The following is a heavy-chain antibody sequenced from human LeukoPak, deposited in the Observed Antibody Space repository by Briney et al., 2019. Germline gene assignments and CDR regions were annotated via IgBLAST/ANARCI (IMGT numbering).Heavy chain of an antibody. CDR1: GGSISSSSYY. V-gene: IGHV4-39*07. D-gene: IGHD4-17*01. CDR3: ARGPTTVTRAFDY. J-gene: IGHJ4*02. Sequence: SETLSLTCTVSGGSISSSSYYWGWIRQPPGKGLEWIGSIYYSGNTYYNPSLKSRVTISVDTSKNQFSLKLSSVTAADTAVYYCARGPTTVTRAFDYWGQGTLVTVSS. CDR2: IYYSGNT.